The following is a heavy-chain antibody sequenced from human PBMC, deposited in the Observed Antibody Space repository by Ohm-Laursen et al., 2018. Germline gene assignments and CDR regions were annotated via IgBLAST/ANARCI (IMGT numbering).Heavy chain of an antibody. D-gene: IGHD5-24*01. CDR3: AKDLRWLQKVFDY. V-gene: IGHV3-30*18. CDR1: GFTFSNYG. J-gene: IGHJ4*02. Sequence: SLRLSCSASGFTFSNYGMHWVRQAPGKGLEWVAVISYDGSNEYYADSVKGRFTISRDNSKNTLYLQMDSLRAEDTAVYYCAKDLRWLQKVFDYWGQGTLVTVPS. CDR2: ISYDGSNE.